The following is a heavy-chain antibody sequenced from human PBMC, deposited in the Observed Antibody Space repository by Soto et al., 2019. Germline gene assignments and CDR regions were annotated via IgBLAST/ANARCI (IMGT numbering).Heavy chain of an antibody. V-gene: IGHV3-66*01. CDR2: IYSGGST. CDR1: GFTVSNNY. J-gene: IGHJ4*02. CDR3: VRSRFVALGVTLVDY. D-gene: IGHD2-15*01. Sequence: EVQLVESGGGLVQPGGSLRLSCAASGFTVSNNYINWVRQAPGKGLEWVSIIYSGGSTYYADSVKCRFTISRDNSKNTLYLQMTSLRAEETAVYCCVRSRFVALGVTLVDYGCQGALVTVSS.